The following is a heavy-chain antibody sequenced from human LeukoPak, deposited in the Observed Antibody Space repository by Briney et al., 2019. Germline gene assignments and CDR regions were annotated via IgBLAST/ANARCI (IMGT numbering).Heavy chain of an antibody. J-gene: IGHJ4*02. D-gene: IGHD5-18*01. CDR1: GGSISSSSYY. V-gene: IGHV4-39*01. Sequence: PSETLSLTCTVSGGSISSSSYYWGWIRQPPGKGLEWIGSIYYSGSTHYNPSLNSRVTISVDTSKKQFSLKLSSVTAADTAVDYCARNHTHEGYGYYCDYWGQGSLITVSS. CDR3: ARNHTHEGYGYYCDY. CDR2: IYYSGST.